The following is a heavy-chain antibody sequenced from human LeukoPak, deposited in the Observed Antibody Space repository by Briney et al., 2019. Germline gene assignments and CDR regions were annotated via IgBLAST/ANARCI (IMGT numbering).Heavy chain of an antibody. CDR2: IYYSGST. J-gene: IGHJ3*02. D-gene: IGHD3-10*01. Sequence: PSETLSLTCTVSGGSISSSSYYWGWIRQPPGKGLEWIGSIYYSGSTYYNPSLKSRVTISVDTSKNQFSLKLSSVTAADTAVYYCATATSLSLLRFGEFDAFDIWGQGTMVTVSS. V-gene: IGHV4-39*01. CDR1: GGSISSSSYY. CDR3: ATATSLSLLRFGEFDAFDI.